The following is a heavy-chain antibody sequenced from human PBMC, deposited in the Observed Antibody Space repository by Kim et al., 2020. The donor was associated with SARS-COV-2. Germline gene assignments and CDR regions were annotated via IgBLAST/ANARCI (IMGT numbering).Heavy chain of an antibody. V-gene: IGHV4-59*13. CDR3: ARVSSSWYTDGQLWFDP. CDR2: IYYSGST. D-gene: IGHD6-13*01. CDR1: GGSISSYY. Sequence: SETLSLTCTVSGGSISSYYWSWIRQPPGKGLEWIGYIYYSGSTNYNPSLKSRVTISVDTSKNQFSLKLSSVTAVDTAVYYCARVSSSWYTDGQLWFDPWGQGTLVTVSS. J-gene: IGHJ5*02.